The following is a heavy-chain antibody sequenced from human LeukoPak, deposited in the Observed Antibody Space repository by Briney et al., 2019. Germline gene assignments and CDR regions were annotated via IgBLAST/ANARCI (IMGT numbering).Heavy chain of an antibody. CDR1: GGSISSGGYS. CDR3: ASLAITMVRGVLYNWFDP. Sequence: SQTLSLTCAVSGGSISSGGYSWSWIRQRPGKGLEWIGYIYHSGSTYYNPSLKSRVTISVDRSKNQFSLKLSSVTAADTAVYYCASLAITMVRGVLYNWFDPWGQGTLVTVSS. V-gene: IGHV4-30-2*01. CDR2: IYHSGST. D-gene: IGHD3-10*01. J-gene: IGHJ5*02.